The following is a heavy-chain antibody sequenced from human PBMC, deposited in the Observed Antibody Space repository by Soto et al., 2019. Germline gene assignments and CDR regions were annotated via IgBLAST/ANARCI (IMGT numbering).Heavy chain of an antibody. CDR1: GYTFTGFY. CDR3: ARAEVDDILTGYYAFDI. J-gene: IGHJ3*02. D-gene: IGHD3-9*01. Sequence: ASVKVSCKASGYTFTGFYMHWVRQAPGQGLEWMGWINPNSGGTNYAQKFQGWVTMTRDTSISTAYMELSRLRSDDTAVYYCARAEVDDILTGYYAFDIWGQGTMVTVSS. CDR2: INPNSGGT. V-gene: IGHV1-2*04.